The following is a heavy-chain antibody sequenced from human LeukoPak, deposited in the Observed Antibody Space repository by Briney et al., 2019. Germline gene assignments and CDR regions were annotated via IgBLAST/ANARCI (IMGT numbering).Heavy chain of an antibody. CDR2: VYNSGTA. CDR1: GGSVSSYY. J-gene: IGHJ3*02. CDR3: VRDWEGFNFDI. V-gene: IGHV4-59*02. D-gene: IGHD1-26*01. Sequence: ETLSLTCTVSGGSVSSYYWSWVRQPPGEGLEWIAYVYNSGTANYNPSLKSRVTISVDRSKNQFSLKMNSVTAADTAVYYCVRDWEGFNFDIWGQGTMVTVSS.